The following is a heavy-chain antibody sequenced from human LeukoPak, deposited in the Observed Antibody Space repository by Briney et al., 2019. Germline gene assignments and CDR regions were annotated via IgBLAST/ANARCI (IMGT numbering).Heavy chain of an antibody. V-gene: IGHV3-23*01. Sequence: PGGSLRLSCAASGFTFSSYAMSWVRQAPGKGLEWVSAISGSGGSTYYADSVKGRFTISRDNSKSTLYLQMNSLRAEDTAVYYCAKCSGGNNNQNYWGQGTLVTVSS. CDR3: AKCSGGNNNQNY. D-gene: IGHD2-15*01. CDR2: ISGSGGST. CDR1: GFTFSSYA. J-gene: IGHJ4*02.